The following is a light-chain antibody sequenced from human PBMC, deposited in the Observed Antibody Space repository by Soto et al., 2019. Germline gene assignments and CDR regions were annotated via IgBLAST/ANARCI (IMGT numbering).Light chain of an antibody. CDR1: QSVNNN. J-gene: IGKJ2*01. CDR2: GAS. CDR3: QQYNDWPGT. V-gene: IGKV3-15*01. Sequence: DIVMTQSPATLSVSPGERATLSCRASQSVNNNVAWYQQEPGQAPSLLIYGASIRATGIPARFSGSGSGTEFTLTISSLQSEDFVLYYCQQYNDWPGTFGQGTKLEI.